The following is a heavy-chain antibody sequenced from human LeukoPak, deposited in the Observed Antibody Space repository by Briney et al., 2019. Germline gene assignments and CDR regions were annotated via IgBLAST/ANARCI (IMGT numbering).Heavy chain of an antibody. CDR2: IYYSGST. J-gene: IGHJ3*02. Sequence: SETLSLTCTVSGGFISSYYWSRIRQPPGKGLEWIGYIYYSGSTNYNPSLKSRVTISVDTSKNQFSLKLSSVTAADTAVYYCARAGGGSYYRDAFDIWGQGTMVTVSS. V-gene: IGHV4-59*01. CDR3: ARAGGGSYYRDAFDI. CDR1: GGFISSYY. D-gene: IGHD1-26*01.